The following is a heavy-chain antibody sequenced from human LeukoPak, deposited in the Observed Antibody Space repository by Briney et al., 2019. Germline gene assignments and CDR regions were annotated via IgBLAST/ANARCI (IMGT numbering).Heavy chain of an antibody. CDR2: ISSSGSDI. V-gene: IGHV3-21*05. D-gene: IGHD2-15*01. Sequence: PGGSLRLSCAASGFTFSSYWMSWVRQAPGKGLEWVSYISSSGSDIYYADSVKGRFTISRDNAKNSLYLHMNSLRAEDTAVYYCARDCGGSSPFDYWGQGTLVTVSS. CDR1: GFTFSSYW. CDR3: ARDCGGSSPFDY. J-gene: IGHJ4*02.